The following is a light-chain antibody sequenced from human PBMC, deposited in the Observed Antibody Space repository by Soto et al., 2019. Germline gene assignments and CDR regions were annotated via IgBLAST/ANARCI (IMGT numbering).Light chain of an antibody. J-gene: IGKJ1*01. Sequence: DIVMTQSPATLSVSPGERATLSCRASQSVSSNLAWYQQKPGQAPRLLIYGASTRATGIPARFSGSGSGTEFTLTISGLQSEDFAVYYCQQYDNRPRTFGQGTKVDIK. CDR1: QSVSSN. CDR3: QQYDNRPRT. CDR2: GAS. V-gene: IGKV3-15*01.